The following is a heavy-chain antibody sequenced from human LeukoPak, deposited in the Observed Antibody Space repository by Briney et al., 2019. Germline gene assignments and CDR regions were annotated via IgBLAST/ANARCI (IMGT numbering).Heavy chain of an antibody. Sequence: PGGSLRLSCAASGSYWMHWVRQAPRKGLVWVSHINSDGSWTSYADSVKGRFTISRDNSKNTLYLQMNSLRAEDTAVYYCARGLMYYDTSGFGDYWGQGTLVTVSS. CDR2: INSDGSWT. J-gene: IGHJ4*02. V-gene: IGHV3-74*01. CDR1: GSYW. D-gene: IGHD3-22*01. CDR3: ARGLMYYDTSGFGDY.